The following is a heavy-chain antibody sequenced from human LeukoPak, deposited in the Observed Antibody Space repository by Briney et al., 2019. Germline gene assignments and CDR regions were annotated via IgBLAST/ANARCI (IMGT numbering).Heavy chain of an antibody. CDR3: ARDNPYYYILTGYYDTRSFFDY. Sequence: SETLSLTCTVSGGSISSGGYYWSWIRQHPGKGLEWIGYIYYSGSTYYNPSLKSRVTMSVDTSKNQFSLKLSSVSAADTDVYYCARDNPYYYILTGYYDTRSFFDYWGQGTLVTVSS. CDR1: GGSISSGGYY. V-gene: IGHV4-31*03. CDR2: IYYSGST. D-gene: IGHD3-9*01. J-gene: IGHJ4*02.